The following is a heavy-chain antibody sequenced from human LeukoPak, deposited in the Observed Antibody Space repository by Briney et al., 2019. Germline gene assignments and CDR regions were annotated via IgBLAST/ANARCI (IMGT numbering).Heavy chain of an antibody. Sequence: GESLKISCKGSGYSFTNYWIGWVRQMPGKGLEWMGIIYPRDSDTRYSPSFQGQVTISADKSIDTAYLQWSSLKASDTAMYYCARHSYSSGWRDFDYWGQGTLVTVSS. CDR3: ARHSYSSGWRDFDY. CDR1: GYSFTNYW. J-gene: IGHJ4*02. CDR2: IYPRDSDT. V-gene: IGHV5-51*01. D-gene: IGHD6-19*01.